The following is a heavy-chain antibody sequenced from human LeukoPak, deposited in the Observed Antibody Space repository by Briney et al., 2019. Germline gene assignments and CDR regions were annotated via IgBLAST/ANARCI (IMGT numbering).Heavy chain of an antibody. CDR1: DGSISNYY. J-gene: IGHJ3*02. CDR3: ARLDSGSSSRAFDI. D-gene: IGHD1-26*01. CDR2: FYTSGST. Sequence: SETLSLTCTVSDGSISNYYWSWIRQPAGKGLEWIGRFYTSGSTNYNPSLKSRVTMSVDTSKNQISLKLRSVTAADTAVYYCARLDSGSSSRAFDIWGQGTMVTVSS. V-gene: IGHV4-4*07.